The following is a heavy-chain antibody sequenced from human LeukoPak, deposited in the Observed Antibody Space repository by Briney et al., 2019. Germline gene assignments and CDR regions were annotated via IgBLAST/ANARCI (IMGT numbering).Heavy chain of an antibody. V-gene: IGHV4-61*01. D-gene: IGHD6-19*01. CDR1: GGSVSSESYY. CDR2: IYYSGST. CDR3: ARVGYSSGWYVFDY. J-gene: IGHJ4*02. Sequence: PSETLSLTCTVSGGSVSSESYYWSWIRQPPGKGLEWIGYIYYSGSTKYNPSLKSRVTMSVDTSKNQFSLKLSSVTAADTAAYYCARVGYSSGWYVFDYWGQGTLVTVSS.